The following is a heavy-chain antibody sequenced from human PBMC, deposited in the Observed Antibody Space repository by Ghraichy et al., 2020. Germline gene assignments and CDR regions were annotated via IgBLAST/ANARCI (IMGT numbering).Heavy chain of an antibody. CDR1: EFTFVDYG. Sequence: SCTTSEFTFVDYGMSWFRQAPGKGLEWVGVIKPKAHGGTTEYAASVRDRFSISRDDSKHIAYLQMSSLKTEDTAIYYCSRDYPLPGVAGSPGDYWGQGTLVTVSS. V-gene: IGHV3-49*03. D-gene: IGHD6-19*01. CDR2: IKPKAHGGTT. J-gene: IGHJ4*02. CDR3: SRDYPLPGVAGSPGDY.